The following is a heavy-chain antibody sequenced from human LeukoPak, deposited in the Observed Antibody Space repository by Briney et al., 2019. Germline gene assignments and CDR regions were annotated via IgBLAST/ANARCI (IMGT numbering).Heavy chain of an antibody. J-gene: IGHJ6*02. CDR2: ISYDGNID. V-gene: IGHV3-30*18. CDR1: GFTFKNFG. D-gene: IGHD2-21*02. Sequence: QPGGSLRLSCSASGFTFKNFGMHWVRQAPGKGLEWVAVISYDGNIDYYADSVRGRFTISRDNSKNTLYLQMNSLRAEDTAVYYCAKEAAGLLYYYYGMDVWGQGTTVTVSS. CDR3: AKEAAGLLYYYYGMDV.